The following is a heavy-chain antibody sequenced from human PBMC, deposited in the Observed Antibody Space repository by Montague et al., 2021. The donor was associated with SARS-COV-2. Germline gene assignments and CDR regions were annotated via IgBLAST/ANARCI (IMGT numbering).Heavy chain of an antibody. CDR2: IWYDGSNK. V-gene: IGHV3-33*08. D-gene: IGHD5-24*01. J-gene: IGHJ4*02. CDR3: ASPLEMATIGY. CDR1: GFTFSSYG. Sequence: SLRLSCAASGFTFSSYGMHWVRQAPGKGLEWVAVIWYDGSNKYYADSVKGRFTISRDNSKNTLYLQMNSLRAEDTAVYYCASPLEMATIGYWGRGTLVTVST.